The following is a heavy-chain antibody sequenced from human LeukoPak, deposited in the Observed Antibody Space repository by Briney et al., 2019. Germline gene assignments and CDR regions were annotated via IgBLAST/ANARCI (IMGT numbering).Heavy chain of an antibody. J-gene: IGHJ3*02. CDR2: IYYSGST. V-gene: IGHV4-31*03. CDR3: ARGTNGGPGAFDI. Sequence: SQTLSLTCTVSGGSISSGGYYWSWIRRHPGKGLEWIGYIYYSGSTYYNPSLKSRVTISVDTSKNQFSLKLSSVTAADTAVYYCARGTNGGPGAFDIWGQGTMVTVSS. D-gene: IGHD4-23*01. CDR1: GGSISSGGYY.